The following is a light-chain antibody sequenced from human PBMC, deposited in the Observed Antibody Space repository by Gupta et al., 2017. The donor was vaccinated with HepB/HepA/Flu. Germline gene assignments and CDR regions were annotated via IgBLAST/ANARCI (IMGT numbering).Light chain of an antibody. V-gene: IGKV2-30*01. Sequence: VMTQSPLSLPVTLGQPASISCRSSQSLVYTDGYTYLNWFQQRPGQSPRRLIYKVSNRDSGVPDRFSGSGSGTDFTLKISRVEAEDVGVYYCRQGKYWPITFGQGTRLEIE. J-gene: IGKJ5*01. CDR3: RQGKYWPIT. CDR2: KVS. CDR1: QSLVYTDGYTY.